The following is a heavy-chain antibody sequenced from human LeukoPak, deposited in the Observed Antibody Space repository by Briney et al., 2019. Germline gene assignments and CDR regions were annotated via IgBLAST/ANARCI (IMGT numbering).Heavy chain of an antibody. V-gene: IGHV3-48*03. CDR2: ISSSGSTI. D-gene: IGHD2-2*01. CDR1: GFTFSSYE. J-gene: IGHJ6*02. Sequence: GGSLRLSCAASGFTFSSYEMNWVRQAPGKRLEWVSYISSSGSTIYYADSVKGRFTISRDNAKNSLYLQMNSLRAEDTAVYYCAREDIVVVPARRYYYGMDVWGQGTTVTVSS. CDR3: AREDIVVVPARRYYYGMDV.